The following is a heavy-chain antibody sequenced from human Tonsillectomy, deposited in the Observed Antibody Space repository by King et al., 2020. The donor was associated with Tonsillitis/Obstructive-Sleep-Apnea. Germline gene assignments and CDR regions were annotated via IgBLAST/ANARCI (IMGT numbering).Heavy chain of an antibody. D-gene: IGHD3-3*01. CDR2: INHSGST. Sequence: VQLQQWGAGLLKPSETLSLTCAVYGGSFSGYYWSWIRQPPGKGLEWIGEINHSGSTNYNPSLKSLVTISVDTSKNQFSLKLSSVTAADTAVYYCARGYYDFWSGYYADYWGQGTLVTVSS. V-gene: IGHV4-34*01. J-gene: IGHJ4*02. CDR3: ARGYYDFWSGYYADY. CDR1: GGSFSGYY.